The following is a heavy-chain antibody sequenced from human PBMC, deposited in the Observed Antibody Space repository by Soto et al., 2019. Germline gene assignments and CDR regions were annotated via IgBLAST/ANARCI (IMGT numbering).Heavy chain of an antibody. D-gene: IGHD3-3*01. CDR3: ARIPPAYYDFWSGYYNYYYYGMDV. CDR1: GYTFTSYD. J-gene: IGHJ6*02. V-gene: IGHV1-8*01. Sequence: VKVSCKASGYTFTSYDINWVRQATGQGLEWMGWMNPNSGNTGYAQKFQGRVTMTRNTSISTAYMELSSLRSEDTAVYYCARIPPAYYDFWSGYYNYYYYGMDVWGQGTTVTVSS. CDR2: MNPNSGNT.